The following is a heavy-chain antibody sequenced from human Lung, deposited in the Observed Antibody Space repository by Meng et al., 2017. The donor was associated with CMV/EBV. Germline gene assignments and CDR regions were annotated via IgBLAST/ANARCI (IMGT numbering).Heavy chain of an antibody. V-gene: IGHV1-69*04. CDR2: IIPILGIA. CDR1: SYT. Sequence: SYTISWGRQDPGQGLEWMGRIIPILGIANYAQKFQGRVTITADKSTSTAYMELSSLRSEDTAVYYCARDQCSSTSCYPPPLYWYFDLWGRGTLVTVSS. CDR3: ARDQCSSTSCYPPPLYWYFDL. D-gene: IGHD2-2*01. J-gene: IGHJ2*01.